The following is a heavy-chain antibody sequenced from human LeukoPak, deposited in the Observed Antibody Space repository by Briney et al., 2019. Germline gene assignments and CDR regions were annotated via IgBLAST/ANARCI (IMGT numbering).Heavy chain of an antibody. CDR1: GFTFSSYG. J-gene: IGHJ6*02. V-gene: IGHV3-30*18. CDR3: AKGLHIGMDV. CDR2: ISYDGSNK. Sequence: GGSLRLSCAASGFTFSSYGMHWVRQAPGKGLEWVAVISYDGSNKYYADSVKGRFTISRDNSKNTLYLQMNSLRAEDTAVYYCAKGLHIGMDVWGQGTTVTVSS.